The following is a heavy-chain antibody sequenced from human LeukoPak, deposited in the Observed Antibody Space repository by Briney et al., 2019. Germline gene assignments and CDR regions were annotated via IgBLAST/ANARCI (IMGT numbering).Heavy chain of an antibody. D-gene: IGHD1-26*01. J-gene: IGHJ4*02. CDR1: GYTFTTYA. CDR3: ARDMGSGSLHY. V-gene: IGHV1-3*04. CDR2: MNTGNGDT. Sequence: GASVKVSCKASGYTFTTYAIHWVRQAPGQRLEWLGWMNTGNGDTRYSQTFQGRVTITRDTSASTAYMELSSLRPEDTAMYYCARDMGSGSLHYWGQGTLVTVSS.